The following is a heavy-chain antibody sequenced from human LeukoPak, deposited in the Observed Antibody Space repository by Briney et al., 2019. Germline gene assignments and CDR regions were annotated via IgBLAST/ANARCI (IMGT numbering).Heavy chain of an antibody. Sequence: PSETLSLTCTVSGGSISSSSYYWGWIRQPPGKGLEWIGSIYYSGSTYYNPSLKSRVTISVDTSKNQFSLKLSSVTAADTAVYYCARSAAGRASTFDIWGQGTMVTVSS. CDR3: ARSAAGRASTFDI. CDR1: GGSISSSSYY. CDR2: IYYSGST. V-gene: IGHV4-39*07. D-gene: IGHD6-13*01. J-gene: IGHJ3*02.